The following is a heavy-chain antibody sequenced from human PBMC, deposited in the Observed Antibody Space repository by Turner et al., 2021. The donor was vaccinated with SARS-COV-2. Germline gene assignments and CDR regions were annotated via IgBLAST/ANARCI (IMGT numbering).Heavy chain of an antibody. CDR1: GFIVSSNY. CDR3: ARDYGDYYFDY. CDR2: IYSGGST. D-gene: IGHD4-17*01. J-gene: IGHJ4*02. V-gene: IGHV3-53*01. Sequence: EVQLVVSGGGLIQPGGFLSLSCVASGFIVSSNYMSWVRQAPGKGLEWVSVIYSGGSTYYADSVKGRFTISRDNSKNTLYLQMNSLRAEDTAVYYCARDYGDYYFDYWGQGTLVTVSS.